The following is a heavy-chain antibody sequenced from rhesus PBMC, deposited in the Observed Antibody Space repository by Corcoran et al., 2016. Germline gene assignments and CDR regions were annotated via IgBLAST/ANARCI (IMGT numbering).Heavy chain of an antibody. V-gene: IGHV4-122*02. CDR2: RSLSEVP. CDR3: AGSQGDCGLDS. CDR1: GGSISSSYYN. J-gene: IGHJ6*01. Sequence: QVQLQESGPGLVKPSETLSLTCAVSGGSISSSYYNWSWIRQAPGKGLEGSGYRSLSEVPTDSPSHQRRVTISIDTSKNPFSLQLSSMTAAGTAVYYCAGSQGDCGLDSWGQGVVVTVSS.